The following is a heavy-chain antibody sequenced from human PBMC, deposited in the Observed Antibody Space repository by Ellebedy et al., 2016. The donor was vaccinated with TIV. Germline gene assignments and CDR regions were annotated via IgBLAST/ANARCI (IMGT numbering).Heavy chain of an antibody. CDR3: ARKTILNWFDP. CDR2: IIPIFGTA. D-gene: IGHD3-3*01. V-gene: IGHV1-69*13. J-gene: IGHJ5*02. Sequence: AASVKVTCKASGGTFSSYAIRWVRQAPGQGLEWMGGIIPIFGTANYAQKFQGRVTITADESTSTAYMELSSLRSEDTAVYYCARKTILNWFDPWGQGTLVTVSS. CDR1: GGTFSSYA.